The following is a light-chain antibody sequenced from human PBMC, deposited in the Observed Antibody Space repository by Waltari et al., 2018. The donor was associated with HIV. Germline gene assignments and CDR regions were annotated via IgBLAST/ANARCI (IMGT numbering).Light chain of an antibody. CDR2: NTS. J-gene: IGLJ3*02. Sequence: TVVTQESSFSVSPGRTVTLTCALTSGPVSASSHPSWYQQTPGQAPRTLNYNTSTRSSVVPDLFSGSILENKAALTSTAAQAEDGSDYCCVLDVGSGVWVFGGGTKLTVL. V-gene: IGLV8-61*01. CDR3: VLDVGSGVWV. CDR1: SGPVSASSH.